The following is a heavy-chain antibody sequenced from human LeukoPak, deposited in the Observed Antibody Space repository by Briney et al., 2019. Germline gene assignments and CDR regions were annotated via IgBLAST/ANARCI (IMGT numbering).Heavy chain of an antibody. CDR3: ATHDSSGYYSSPLDY. D-gene: IGHD3-22*01. Sequence: SVKVSCKASGGTLSSYAISWVRQAPGQGLEWMGGLIPIFGTANYAQKFQGRVTITTDESTSTAYMELSSLRSEDTAVYYCATHDSSGYYSSPLDYWGQGTLVTVSS. CDR1: GGTLSSYA. CDR2: LIPIFGTA. V-gene: IGHV1-69*05. J-gene: IGHJ4*02.